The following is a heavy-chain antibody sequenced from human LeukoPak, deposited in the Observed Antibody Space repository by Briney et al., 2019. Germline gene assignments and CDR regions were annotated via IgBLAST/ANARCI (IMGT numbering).Heavy chain of an antibody. J-gene: IGHJ4*02. Sequence: PSETLSLTCTVSGGSISSYSYYWGWIRQPPGKGLEWIGSIYYSGSTYYNPSLKSRVTISVDTSKNQFSLKLTSVTAADTAVYFCASVNRGWFGVGEYWGQGTLVTVSS. V-gene: IGHV4-39*01. CDR3: ASVNRGWFGVGEY. D-gene: IGHD3-10*01. CDR1: GGSISSYSYY. CDR2: IYYSGST.